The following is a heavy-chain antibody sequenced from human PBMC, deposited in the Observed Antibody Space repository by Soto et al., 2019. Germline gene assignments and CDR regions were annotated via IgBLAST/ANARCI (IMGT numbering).Heavy chain of an antibody. Sequence: SETQSLTCTVSGGSISSSSYYWGWIRQPPGKGLEWIGSIYYSGSTYYNPSLKSRVTISVDTSKNQFSLKLSSVTAADTAVYYCACIFSGGYGYGFYYYGMDVWGQRTTVTVSS. CDR2: IYYSGST. D-gene: IGHD5-18*01. J-gene: IGHJ6*02. V-gene: IGHV4-39*01. CDR3: ACIFSGGYGYGFYYYGMDV. CDR1: GGSISSSSYY.